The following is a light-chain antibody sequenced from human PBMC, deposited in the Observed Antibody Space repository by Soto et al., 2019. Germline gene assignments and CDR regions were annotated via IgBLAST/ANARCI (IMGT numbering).Light chain of an antibody. Sequence: EIVLTQSPATLSLSPGERATLSCRASQSISSYLAWYQQKPGQPPRLLIYDASNRAAGIPARFSGRGSGTTFTLTISSLEPEDFAVYYCQQRSNWPPLFTFGPGTKVDMK. J-gene: IGKJ3*01. CDR3: QQRSNWPPLFT. CDR1: QSISSY. V-gene: IGKV3-11*01. CDR2: DAS.